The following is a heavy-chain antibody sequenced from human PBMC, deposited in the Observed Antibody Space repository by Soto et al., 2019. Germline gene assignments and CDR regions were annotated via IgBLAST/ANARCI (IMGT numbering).Heavy chain of an antibody. CDR3: AREWWSGTLIGGSL. D-gene: IGHD3-3*01. CDR1: SSSFADYY. Sequence: SVTLSLTCPLNSSSFADYYWTWIGQPPGKGLEWIGEVNHGGSTHYNPSLKSRVSISVDTSKKQFSLNLTFVTAADTAVYYCAREWWSGTLIGGSLGGEGTLVT. J-gene: IGHJ4*02. V-gene: IGHV4-34*01. CDR2: VNHGGST.